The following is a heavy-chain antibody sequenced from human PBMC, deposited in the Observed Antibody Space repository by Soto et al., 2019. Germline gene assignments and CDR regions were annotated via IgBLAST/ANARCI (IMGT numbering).Heavy chain of an antibody. J-gene: IGHJ6*03. CDR1: GFTFSSYG. Sequence: QVQLVESGGGVVQPGRSLRLSCAASGFTFSSYGMHWVRQAPGKGLEWVAVISYDGSNKYYADSVKGRFTISRDNSKNTLYLQMNSLRAEDTAVYYCAKDLSPNDEATKPYYYYMDVWCKGTTVTVSS. CDR2: ISYDGSNK. V-gene: IGHV3-30*18. D-gene: IGHD1-26*01. CDR3: AKDLSPNDEATKPYYYYMDV.